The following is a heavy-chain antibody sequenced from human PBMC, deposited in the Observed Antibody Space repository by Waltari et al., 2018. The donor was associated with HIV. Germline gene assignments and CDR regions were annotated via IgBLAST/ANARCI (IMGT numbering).Heavy chain of an antibody. CDR2: VYFRGTT. V-gene: IGHV4-38-2*01. D-gene: IGHD2-8*02. Sequence: QVQMQESGPGLVKPSETLSLMCDVSGYSISSGYYWGWIRQPPGQGLEWIGSVYFRGTTYYRPSLKSRVTISLYMTWNQFSLHLTSVTAADTAVYYCARATWTTVLLAVVHDAFDVWGQGTMVTVSS. J-gene: IGHJ3*01. CDR3: ARATWTTVLLAVVHDAFDV. CDR1: GYSISSGYY.